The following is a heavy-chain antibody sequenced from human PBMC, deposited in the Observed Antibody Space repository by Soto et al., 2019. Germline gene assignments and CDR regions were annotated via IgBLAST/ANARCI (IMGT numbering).Heavy chain of an antibody. CDR2: IYPGDSDT. J-gene: IGHJ4*02. CDR3: AREGLLISGVVVPAAPDY. CDR1: GYSFTSYW. Sequence: GESLKISCKGSGYSFTSYWIGWVRQMPGKSLEWMGIIYPGDSDTRYSPSFQGQVTISAAKSISTAYLQWSSLKASDTAMYYCAREGLLISGVVVPAAPDYWGQGTLVTVSS. V-gene: IGHV5-51*01. D-gene: IGHD2-2*01.